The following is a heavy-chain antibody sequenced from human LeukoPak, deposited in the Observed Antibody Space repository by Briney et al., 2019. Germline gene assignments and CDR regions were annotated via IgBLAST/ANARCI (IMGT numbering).Heavy chain of an antibody. CDR3: ARVVSSGYYDTYYFDY. D-gene: IGHD3-22*01. Sequence: PSETLSLTCTVSGGSISSYYWSWIRQPPGKGLEWIGYIYYSESTNYNPSLKSRVTISVDTSKNQFSLKLSSVTAADTAVYYCARVVSSGYYDTYYFDYWGQGTLVTVSS. J-gene: IGHJ4*02. V-gene: IGHV4-59*01. CDR2: IYYSEST. CDR1: GGSISSYY.